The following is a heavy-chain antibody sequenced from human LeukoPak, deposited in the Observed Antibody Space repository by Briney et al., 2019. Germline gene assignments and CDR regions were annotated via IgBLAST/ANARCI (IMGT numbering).Heavy chain of an antibody. CDR3: ARDPLNYYCMDV. Sequence: SETLSLTCTVSGGSISTYYWSWIRQPPGKGLEWIGYLYYSGSTNYNPSLKSRVTISVDTSKNQFSLKLSSVTAADTAVYYCARDPLNYYCMDVWGKGTTVTVSS. CDR2: LYYSGST. J-gene: IGHJ6*03. V-gene: IGHV4-59*01. CDR1: GGSISTYY.